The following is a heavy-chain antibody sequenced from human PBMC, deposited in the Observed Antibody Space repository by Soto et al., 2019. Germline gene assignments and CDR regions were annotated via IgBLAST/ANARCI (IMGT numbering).Heavy chain of an antibody. D-gene: IGHD1-7*01. CDR1: GYTFPSHY. V-gene: IGHV1-46*01. Sequence: APVKVSCKASGYTFPSHYMHWERHAPGQGLEWMGIINPSGGSTTYGQKFQGRVTMTRGTSTTTVYMELSSLRSEDTAVYYCAIRQDNWNFGSGNPDYYYGMDVWGRGTTVTVSS. CDR3: AIRQDNWNFGSGNPDYYYGMDV. CDR2: INPSGGST. J-gene: IGHJ6*02.